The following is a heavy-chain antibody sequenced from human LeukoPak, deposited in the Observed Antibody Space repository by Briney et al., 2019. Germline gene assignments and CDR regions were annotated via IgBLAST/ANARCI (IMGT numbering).Heavy chain of an antibody. Sequence: PGGSLRLSCAASGFTFSSYAMSCVRQAPGKGLEWVSVIYGGGSTSYADSVKGRFTISRDNSKNTLSLQMNSLRAEDTAVYYCARGDGHYFDYWGQGALVTVSS. J-gene: IGHJ4*02. D-gene: IGHD3/OR15-3a*01. V-gene: IGHV3-53*01. CDR3: ARGDGHYFDY. CDR2: IYGGGST. CDR1: GFTFSSYA.